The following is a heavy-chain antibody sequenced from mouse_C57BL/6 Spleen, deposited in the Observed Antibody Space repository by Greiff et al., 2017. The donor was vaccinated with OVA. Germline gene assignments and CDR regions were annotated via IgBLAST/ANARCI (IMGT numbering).Heavy chain of an antibody. J-gene: IGHJ3*01. D-gene: IGHD2-1*01. CDR1: GYTFTSYW. V-gene: IGHV1-52*01. CDR3: AAYGNYFAY. CDR2: IDPSDSET. Sequence: VQLQQPGAELVRPGSSVKLSCKASGYTFTSYWMHWVKQRPIQGLEWIGNIDPSDSETHYNQKFKDKATLTADKSSSTAYMQLSSLTYEDSAVYYCAAYGNYFAYWGQGTLVTVSA.